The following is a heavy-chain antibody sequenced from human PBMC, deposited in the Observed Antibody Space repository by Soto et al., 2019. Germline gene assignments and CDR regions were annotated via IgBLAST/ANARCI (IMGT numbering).Heavy chain of an antibody. Sequence: SETLSLTFTVSGGSISSYYWSWIRQPPGKGLEWIGYIYYSGSTNYNPSLKSRVTISVDTSKNQSSLKLSSVTAADTAVYYCAGRTIFGGVYYSYYMDVWGKGTTVRVSS. V-gene: IGHV4-59*01. CDR1: GGSISSYY. CDR2: IYYSGST. J-gene: IGHJ6*03. D-gene: IGHD3-3*01. CDR3: AGRTIFGGVYYSYYMDV.